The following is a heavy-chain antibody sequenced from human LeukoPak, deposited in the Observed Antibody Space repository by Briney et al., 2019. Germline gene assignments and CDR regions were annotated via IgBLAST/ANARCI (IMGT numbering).Heavy chain of an antibody. CDR3: ARDGDCSSTSCYYWYFDL. D-gene: IGHD2-2*03. Sequence: GGSLRLSCAASGFTFSSYGMHWVRQAPGKGLEWVAVIWYDGSNKYYADSVKGRFTISRDNSKNTLYLQMNSLRAEDTAVYYCARDGDCSSTSCYYWYFDLWGRGTLVTVSS. V-gene: IGHV3-33*08. CDR2: IWYDGSNK. CDR1: GFTFSSYG. J-gene: IGHJ2*01.